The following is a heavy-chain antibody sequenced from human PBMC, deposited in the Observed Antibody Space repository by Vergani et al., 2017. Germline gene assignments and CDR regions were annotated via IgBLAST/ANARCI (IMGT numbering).Heavy chain of an antibody. D-gene: IGHD1-20*01. CDR3: ARPGIRYNGNGEVED. Sequence: QVQLQQWGAGLLKPSETLSLTCAVYGGSFSGYYWSWIRQPPGKGLEWIGEINHSGSTNYNPSLKSRVTISVDTSKNQFSLKLSSVTAADTAVYYCARPGIRYNGNGEVEDWGQGTLVTVSS. V-gene: IGHV4-34*01. J-gene: IGHJ4*02. CDR2: INHSGST. CDR1: GGSFSGYY.